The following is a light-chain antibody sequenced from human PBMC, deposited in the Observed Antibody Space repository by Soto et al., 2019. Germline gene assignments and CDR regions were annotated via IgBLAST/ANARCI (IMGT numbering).Light chain of an antibody. J-gene: IGKJ4*01. CDR1: QSVSSY. Sequence: EIVLTQSPATLSLSPGERATLSCRASQSVSSYLAWYQQKPGQAPRLLIYDASNRAPGIPARFSGSGSGKDFTLTISSLEPEDFAVYYCQQRRNWPLTFGGGTKVEIK. CDR2: DAS. V-gene: IGKV3-11*01. CDR3: QQRRNWPLT.